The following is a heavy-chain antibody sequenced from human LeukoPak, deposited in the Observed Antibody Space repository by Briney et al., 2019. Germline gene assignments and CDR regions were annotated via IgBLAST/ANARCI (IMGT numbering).Heavy chain of an antibody. CDR2: IKQDGSEI. J-gene: IGHJ3*02. Sequence: GRSLRLSCAVSGFTFSIFCMTWVRHAPGVGREWVANIKQDGSEIYYVDSVKGRFTISRDNAKHSLYLQMNSLRVEDTAVYYCATASTKRDTDAFDIWGQGTMVTVSS. V-gene: IGHV3-7*02. CDR1: GFTFSIFC. D-gene: IGHD5-18*01. CDR3: ATASTKRDTDAFDI.